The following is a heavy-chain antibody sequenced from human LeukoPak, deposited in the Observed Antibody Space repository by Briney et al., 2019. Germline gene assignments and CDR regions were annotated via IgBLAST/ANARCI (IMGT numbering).Heavy chain of an antibody. CDR2: ISYDGSNK. J-gene: IGHJ4*02. CDR1: GFTFSSYA. CDR3: ARALDEGARFDY. V-gene: IGHV3-30-3*01. Sequence: PGGSLRLSCAASGFTFSSYAMHWVRQAPGKGLEWVAVISYDGSNKYYADSVKGRFTISRDNSKNTLYLQMNRLKPEDTAVYYCARALDEGARFDYWGQGTLVTVSS.